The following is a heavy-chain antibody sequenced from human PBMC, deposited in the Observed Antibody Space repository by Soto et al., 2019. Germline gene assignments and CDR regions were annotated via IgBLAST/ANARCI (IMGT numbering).Heavy chain of an antibody. CDR1: GYTFTTYF. J-gene: IGHJ4*02. D-gene: IGHD3-10*01. CDR2: IRVRNGNT. Sequence: ASVKVSCKASGYTFTTYFITWVRQAPGQGLEWMGWIRVRNGNTNTAQKVQDRVTMTADTSTSTAYMELRSLRSDDTAVYYCARGAFGEVSFDYRGQGAPVTVSS. CDR3: ARGAFGEVSFDY. V-gene: IGHV1-18*01.